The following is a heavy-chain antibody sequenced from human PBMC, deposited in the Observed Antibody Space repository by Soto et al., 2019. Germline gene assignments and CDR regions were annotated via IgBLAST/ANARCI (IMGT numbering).Heavy chain of an antibody. J-gene: IGHJ4*02. Sequence: GASVKVSCKASGGTYSSYTISWVRQAPGQGLEWMGRIIPILGIANYAQKFQGRVTITADKSTSTAYMELSSLRSEDTAVYYCAILTYYDFWSGYPIDYWGQGTLVTVSS. CDR3: AILTYYDFWSGYPIDY. CDR2: IIPILGIA. V-gene: IGHV1-69*02. CDR1: GGTYSSYT. D-gene: IGHD3-3*01.